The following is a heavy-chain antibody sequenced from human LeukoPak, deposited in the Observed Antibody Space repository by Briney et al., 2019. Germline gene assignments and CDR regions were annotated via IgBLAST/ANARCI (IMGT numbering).Heavy chain of an antibody. CDR1: GYTFTSYD. CDR2: MNPNSGNT. V-gene: IGHV1-8*01. Sequence: ASVKVSCKASGYTFTSYDINWVRQATGQGFEWMGWMNPNSGNTGYAQKFQGRVTMTRNTSISTAYMELSSLRSEDTAVYYCARGSRIAARPSYYYYMDVWGKGTTVTVSS. D-gene: IGHD6-6*01. J-gene: IGHJ6*03. CDR3: ARGSRIAARPSYYYYMDV.